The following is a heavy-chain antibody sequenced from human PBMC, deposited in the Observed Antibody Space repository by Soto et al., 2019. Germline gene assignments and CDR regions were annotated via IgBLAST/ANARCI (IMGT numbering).Heavy chain of an antibody. Sequence: QVPLVESGGGVVQPGRSLRLSCAASGFTFSSYAMHWVRQAPGKGLEWVAVISYDGSNKYYADSVKGRFTISRDNSKNTLYLQMNSLRAEDTAVYYCARDTSSPPHYYYGMDVWGQGTTVTVSS. CDR3: ARDTSSPPHYYYGMDV. D-gene: IGHD6-13*01. CDR2: ISYDGSNK. V-gene: IGHV3-30-3*01. CDR1: GFTFSSYA. J-gene: IGHJ6*02.